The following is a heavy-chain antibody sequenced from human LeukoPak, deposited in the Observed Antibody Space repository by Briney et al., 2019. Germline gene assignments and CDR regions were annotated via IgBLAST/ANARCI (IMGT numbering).Heavy chain of an antibody. Sequence: PGGSLRLSCAASGFTFSDYYMSWIRQAPGKGLEWIGEINHSGSTNYNPSLKSRVTISVDTSKNQFSLKLSSVTAADTAVYYCARGNRITMIVVVISDAFDIWGQGTMVTVSS. CDR3: ARGNRITMIVVVISDAFDI. CDR2: INHSGST. V-gene: IGHV4-34*01. CDR1: GFTFSDYY. J-gene: IGHJ3*02. D-gene: IGHD3-22*01.